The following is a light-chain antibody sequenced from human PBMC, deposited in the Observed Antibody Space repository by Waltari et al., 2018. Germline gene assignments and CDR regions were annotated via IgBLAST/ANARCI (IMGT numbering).Light chain of an antibody. CDR2: AAS. Sequence: EIMMTQSPATLSLSPGERATLSCRASQSVGSNLAWYQQNLGQAPRLLMFAASTRAPDIPARFSGSGSGTDFTLTISGLQSEDFALYYCQQYSDWPPWTFGQGTKVEIK. CDR3: QQYSDWPPWT. CDR1: QSVGSN. V-gene: IGKV3-15*01. J-gene: IGKJ1*01.